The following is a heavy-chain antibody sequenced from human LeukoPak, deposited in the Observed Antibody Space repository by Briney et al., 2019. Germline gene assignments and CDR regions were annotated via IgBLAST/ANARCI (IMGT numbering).Heavy chain of an antibody. V-gene: IGHV3-7*01. CDR3: VRAWYYFDY. J-gene: IGHJ4*02. CDR1: GFTFSSYS. CDR2: IKQDGSER. Sequence: GGSLRLSCAASGFTFSSYSMNWVRQAPGKGLEWVANIKQDGSERYYVDSVKGRFTISRDNAKNSLYLQMNSLRDEDTAVYYCVRAWYYFDYWGQGTLVTVSS.